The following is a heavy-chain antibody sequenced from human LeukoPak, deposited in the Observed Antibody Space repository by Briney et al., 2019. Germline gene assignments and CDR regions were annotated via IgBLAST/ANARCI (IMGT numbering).Heavy chain of an antibody. CDR3: ARGLFYYGSGSHYFDF. Sequence: PSETLSLTCTVSGGSIRNYYWSWMRQPPGKGLEWIGYIYYTENTNYNPSLKSRVTISVDTSKNQFSLKVSSVTAADTAVYYCARGLFYYGSGSHYFDFWGRGTLVTVSS. CDR2: IYYTENT. V-gene: IGHV4-59*01. D-gene: IGHD3-10*01. J-gene: IGHJ4*02. CDR1: GGSIRNYY.